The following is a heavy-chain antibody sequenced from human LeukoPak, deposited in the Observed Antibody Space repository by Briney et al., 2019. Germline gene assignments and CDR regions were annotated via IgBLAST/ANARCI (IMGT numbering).Heavy chain of an antibody. Sequence: GGSLRLSCVASGFTFDSYAMSWVRQAPGKGLKWVSAISGSGKSNSPWYADSVRGRFTISRDNSKNTVYLQMQNLRAEDTAVYFCARDRNYPRDQFDYWGQGTLVTVSS. CDR1: GFTFDSYA. J-gene: IGHJ4*02. CDR2: ISGSGKSNSP. D-gene: IGHD4-11*01. V-gene: IGHV3-23*01. CDR3: ARDRNYPRDQFDY.